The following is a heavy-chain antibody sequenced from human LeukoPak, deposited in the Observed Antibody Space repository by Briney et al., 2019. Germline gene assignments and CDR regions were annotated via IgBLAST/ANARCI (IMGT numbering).Heavy chain of an antibody. V-gene: IGHV3-48*01. CDR3: ARDQGYCGSTGCIRWHDY. D-gene: IGHD2-2*01. CDR1: GFTFNYFS. CDR2: ISNTGDTI. Sequence: PGGSLRLSCAASGFTFNYFSMNWVRQAPGKGLEWLLYISNTGDTIYYADSVKGRFAIARDNAKDTLYLQMSGLRVEDTAVYYCARDQGYCGSTGCIRWHDYWGQGTLVTVSS. J-gene: IGHJ4*02.